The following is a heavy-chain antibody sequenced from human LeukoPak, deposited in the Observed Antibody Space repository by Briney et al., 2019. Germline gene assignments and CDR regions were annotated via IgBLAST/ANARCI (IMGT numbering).Heavy chain of an antibody. CDR2: IYYSGST. Sequence: SETLSLTCTVSGGSISSSSYYWGWIRQPPGKGLEWIGSIYYSGSTYYNPPLKSRVTISVDTSKNQFSLKLSSVTAADTAVYYCARVLAGVTMIVDSFDPWGQGTLVTVSS. D-gene: IGHD3-22*01. CDR1: GGSISSSSYY. J-gene: IGHJ5*02. V-gene: IGHV4-39*07. CDR3: ARVLAGVTMIVDSFDP.